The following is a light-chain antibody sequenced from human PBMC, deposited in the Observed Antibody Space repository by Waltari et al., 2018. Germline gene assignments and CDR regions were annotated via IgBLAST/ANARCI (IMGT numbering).Light chain of an antibody. CDR1: SSNIGAGHD. CDR3: QSYVSTHVI. CDR2: SNS. Sequence: QSVLTQPASMSGAPGQRVTISCTGSSSNIGAGHDVHWYQCLPGAAPRLLIYSNSHLPSGVPARFSGSRSGSSASLVITGLQTEDEATYYCQSYVSTHVIFGGGTLLTVL. V-gene: IGLV1-40*01. J-gene: IGLJ2*01.